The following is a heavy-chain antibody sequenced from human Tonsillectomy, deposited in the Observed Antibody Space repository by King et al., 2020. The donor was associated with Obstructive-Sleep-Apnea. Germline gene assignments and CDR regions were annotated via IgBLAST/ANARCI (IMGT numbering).Heavy chain of an antibody. J-gene: IGHJ4*02. D-gene: IGHD1-14*01. CDR3: ARDGISGIDY. Sequence: VQLVESGGGVVQPGGSLRLSCAASGFTFSTYGLHWVRQAPGKGLEWVAFIWSDGSNTHYADSVKGRFTISRDTSKKTLDLQISSLRAEDTALYYCARDGISGIDYWGQGVLVTVSS. CDR2: IWSDGSNT. CDR1: GFTFSTYG. V-gene: IGHV3-33*01.